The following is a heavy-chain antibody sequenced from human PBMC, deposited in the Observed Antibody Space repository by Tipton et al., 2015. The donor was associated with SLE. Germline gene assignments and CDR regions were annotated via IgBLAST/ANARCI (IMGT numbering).Heavy chain of an antibody. D-gene: IGHD2-8*01. Sequence: GLVKPSQTLSLTCAISGDSVSSNSAAWNWIRQCPSRGLEWLGTTYYRSKWNNDYAVSVKSRITIYPDTSKNQFSLQLNSVTPEDTGVYYCAKDLYRAYNFYTNDRGVFQDRGQGTLVTVSS. CDR1: GDSVSSNSAA. J-gene: IGHJ1*01. CDR2: TYYRSKWNN. CDR3: AKDLYRAYNFYTNDRGVFQD. V-gene: IGHV6-1*01.